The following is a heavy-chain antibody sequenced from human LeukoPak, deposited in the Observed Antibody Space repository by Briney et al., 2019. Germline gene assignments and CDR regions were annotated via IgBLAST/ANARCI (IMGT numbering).Heavy chain of an antibody. J-gene: IGHJ3*02. CDR2: ISNDGGST. V-gene: IGHV3-23*01. Sequence: PGGSLRLSCAASGFTFTTYAMAWVRQAPGKGLEWVSLISNDGGSTFYADSMKGRFTISRDNSKNTPYLQMNSLRAEDTAVYYCARVRSARIFGDSSDIWGHGTVVTVSS. D-gene: IGHD3-3*01. CDR1: GFTFTTYA. CDR3: ARVRSARIFGDSSDI.